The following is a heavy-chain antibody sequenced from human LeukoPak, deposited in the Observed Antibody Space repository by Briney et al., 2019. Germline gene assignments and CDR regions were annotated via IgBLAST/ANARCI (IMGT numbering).Heavy chain of an antibody. CDR3: ARDNYYGSGSYPYYFDY. Sequence: GGSLRLSCAASGFTFDDYAMHWVRQAPGKGLEWVSGISWNSGSIGYADSVKGRFTISRDNAKNSLYLQMNSLRAEDTAVYYCARDNYYGSGSYPYYFDYWGQGTLVTVSS. J-gene: IGHJ4*02. CDR1: GFTFDDYA. V-gene: IGHV3-9*01. D-gene: IGHD3-10*01. CDR2: ISWNSGSI.